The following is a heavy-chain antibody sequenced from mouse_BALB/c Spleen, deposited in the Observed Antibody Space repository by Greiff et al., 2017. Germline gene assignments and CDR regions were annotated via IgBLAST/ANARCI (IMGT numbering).Heavy chain of an antibody. D-gene: IGHD2-4*01. J-gene: IGHJ3*01. Sequence: QVQLQQSGAELVRPGASVTLSCKASGYTFPDYEMHWVKQTPVHGLEWIGAIDPETGGTAYNQKFKGKATLTADKSSSTAYMELRSLTSEDSAVYYCTRWGDYLFAYWGQGTLVTVSA. CDR1: GYTFPDYE. CDR2: IDPETGGT. CDR3: TRWGDYLFAY. V-gene: IGHV1-15*01.